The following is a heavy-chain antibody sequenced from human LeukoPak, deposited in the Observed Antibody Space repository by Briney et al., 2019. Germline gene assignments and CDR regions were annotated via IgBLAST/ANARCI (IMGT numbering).Heavy chain of an antibody. CDR3: ARNRRLGDVAFDI. CDR1: GFTFSSST. D-gene: IGHD2-21*01. J-gene: IGHJ3*02. Sequence: GGSLRLSCAASGFTFSSSTMTWVRQSPGKGLEWVSSISSSSTYIYYADSVKGRFTISRDNSKNTLYLQMNRLNAEDTAVYYFARNRRLGDVAFDIWGQGTMVTVSS. CDR2: ISSSSTYI. V-gene: IGHV3-21*04.